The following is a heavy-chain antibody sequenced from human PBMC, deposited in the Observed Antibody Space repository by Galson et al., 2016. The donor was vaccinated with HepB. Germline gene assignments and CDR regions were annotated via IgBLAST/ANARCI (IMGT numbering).Heavy chain of an antibody. CDR2: TYYRSNWHY. CDR3: ARVSLVTANIWTWSAVEY. CDR1: GDSVSSNSAA. D-gene: IGHD1-20*01. V-gene: IGHV6-1*01. Sequence: CAISGDSVSSNSAAWNWIRQSPSRGLEWLGRTYYRSNWHYDYAVSVKGRITINPDTSKNQFSLQLNSVTPEDTAVYYCARVSLVTANIWTWSAVEYWGQGALFTVSS. J-gene: IGHJ4*02.